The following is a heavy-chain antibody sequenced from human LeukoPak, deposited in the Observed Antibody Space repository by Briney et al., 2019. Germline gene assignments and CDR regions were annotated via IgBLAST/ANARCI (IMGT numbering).Heavy chain of an antibody. CDR2: INHSGST. J-gene: IGHJ4*02. CDR1: GGSFSGYY. CDR3: ARHHVPTLSADSSGYYYFDY. D-gene: IGHD3-22*01. V-gene: IGHV4-34*01. Sequence: PSETLSLTCAVYGGSFSGYYWSWIRQPPGKGLEWIGEINHSGSTNYNPSLKSRVTISVDTSKNQFSLKLSSVTAADTAVYYCARHHVPTLSADSSGYYYFDYWGQGTLVTVSS.